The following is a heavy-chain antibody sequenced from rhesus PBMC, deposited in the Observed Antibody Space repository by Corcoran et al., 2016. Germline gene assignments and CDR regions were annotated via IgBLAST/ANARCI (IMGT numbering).Heavy chain of an antibody. CDR2: VSGSGRIT. Sequence: QVQLQESGPGLVKPSETLSLTCAVSGGSVNGYNWWSWIRQAPGKGLEWIGYVSGSGRITAYNPSIKSRVTISTDTSKNQFSLKLRSVTAADTAVYYCARGSTVDSWGQGVLVTVSS. V-gene: IGHV4-65*01. J-gene: IGHJ4*01. CDR3: ARGSTVDS. CDR1: GGSVNGYNW.